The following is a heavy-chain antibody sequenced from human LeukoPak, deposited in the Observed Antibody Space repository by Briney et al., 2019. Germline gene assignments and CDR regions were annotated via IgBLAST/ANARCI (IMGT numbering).Heavy chain of an antibody. Sequence: SETLSLTCTVSGGSISSSSYFWGWIRQPPGKGLEWIGSIYYSGSTNYNSSLKSRVSISVDTSKNQFSLKLRSVTAADTAVYYCARGARYYYGSGTYYNGLFDYWGQGTLVIVSS. CDR2: IYYSGST. CDR3: ARGARYYYGSGTYYNGLFDY. D-gene: IGHD3-10*01. V-gene: IGHV4-39*07. J-gene: IGHJ4*02. CDR1: GGSISSSSYF.